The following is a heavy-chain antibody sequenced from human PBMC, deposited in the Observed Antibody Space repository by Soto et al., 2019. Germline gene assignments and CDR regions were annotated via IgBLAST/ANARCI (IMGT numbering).Heavy chain of an antibody. CDR2: ISSTTNYI. V-gene: IGHV3-21*06. Sequence: GGSLRLSCAASGFTFTRYSMNWVRQAPGKGLEWVASISSTTNYIYYGDSMKGRFTISRDNAKNSLYLEMNSLRAEDTAVYYCARESEDLTSNFDYWGQGTLVTVSS. CDR3: ARESEDLTSNFDY. J-gene: IGHJ4*02. CDR1: GFTFTRYS.